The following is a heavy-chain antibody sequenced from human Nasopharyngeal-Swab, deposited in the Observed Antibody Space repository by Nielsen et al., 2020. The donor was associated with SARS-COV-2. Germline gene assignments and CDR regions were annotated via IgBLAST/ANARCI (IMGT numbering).Heavy chain of an antibody. D-gene: IGHD2-2*01. Sequence: GGSLRLSCAASGFTFSSYSMNWVRQAPGKGLEWVSSLSSSSSYIYYADSVKGRFTISRDNAKNSLYLQMNSLRAEDTAVYYCARGQYCSSTSCYARGYYYYYGMDVWGQGTTVTVSS. CDR3: ARGQYCSSTSCYARGYYYYYGMDV. CDR1: GFTFSSYS. J-gene: IGHJ6*02. CDR2: LSSSSSYI. V-gene: IGHV3-21*01.